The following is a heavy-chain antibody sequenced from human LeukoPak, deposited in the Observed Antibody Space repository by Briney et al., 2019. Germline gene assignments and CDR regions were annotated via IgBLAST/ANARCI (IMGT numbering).Heavy chain of an antibody. V-gene: IGHV3-30*04. CDR1: GFTFSSYA. Sequence: GGSLRLSCAASGFTFSSYAMHWGCQAPGKGLERGAVISYDGSNKYYADSVKGRFTISRDNSKNTLYLQMSSLRAEDTAVYYCARPPPTSRGSYFDYWGQGTLVTVSS. CDR3: ARPPPTSRGSYFDY. D-gene: IGHD6-19*01. CDR2: ISYDGSNK. J-gene: IGHJ4*02.